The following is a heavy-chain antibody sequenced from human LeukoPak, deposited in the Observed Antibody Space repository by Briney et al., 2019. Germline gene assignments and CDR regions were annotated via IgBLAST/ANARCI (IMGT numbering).Heavy chain of an antibody. Sequence: GGSLRLSCAASGFTFSSYAMHWVRQAPGKGLEWVAVISHDGSNKYYADSVKGRLTISRDNSKNTLYLQMNSLRAEDTAVYYCARERGYSYGYATDGNYFDYWGQGTLVTVSS. CDR1: GFTFSSYA. V-gene: IGHV3-30-3*01. D-gene: IGHD5-18*01. CDR2: ISHDGSNK. CDR3: ARERGYSYGYATDGNYFDY. J-gene: IGHJ4*02.